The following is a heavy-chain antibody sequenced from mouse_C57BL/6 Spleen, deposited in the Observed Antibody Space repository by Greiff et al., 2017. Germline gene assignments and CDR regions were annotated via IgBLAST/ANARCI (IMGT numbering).Heavy chain of an antibody. CDR1: GYTFTSYW. Sequence: QVQLQQPGAELVRPGSSVKLSCKASGYTFTSYWMDWVKQRPGQGLEWIGNIYPSDSETHYNQKFKDKATLTVDKSSSTAYMQLSSLTSEASAVYYCARSAIYYDYGLFAYWGQGTLVTVSA. J-gene: IGHJ3*01. CDR2: IYPSDSET. CDR3: ARSAIYYDYGLFAY. V-gene: IGHV1-61*01. D-gene: IGHD2-4*01.